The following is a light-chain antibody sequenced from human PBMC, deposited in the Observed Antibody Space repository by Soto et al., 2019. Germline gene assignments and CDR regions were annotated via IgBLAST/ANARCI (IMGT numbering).Light chain of an antibody. CDR3: RQRYNWPLT. J-gene: IGKJ4*01. CDR2: DAF. V-gene: IGKV3-11*01. Sequence: TVLTQSPATLSWSPGEIATLSCKASQSIGNSLGWVQQKPGQAPRLLIDDAFYRATGIPARFTGSGSGSDFTLSISSLGPEDFGVYYCRQRYNWPLTFGGGTKVEIK. CDR1: QSIGNS.